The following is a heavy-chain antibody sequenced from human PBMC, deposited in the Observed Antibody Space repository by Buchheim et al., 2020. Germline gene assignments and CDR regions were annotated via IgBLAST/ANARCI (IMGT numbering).Heavy chain of an antibody. V-gene: IGHV1-8*01. CDR3: ARGGSGYYDFWSGYFLGWETSSHPLDY. CDR2: MNPNSGNT. J-gene: IGHJ4*02. CDR1: GYTFTSYD. Sequence: QVQLVQSGAEVKKPGASVKVSCKASGYTFTSYDINWVRQATGQGLEWMGWMNPNSGNTGYAQKFQGRVTMTRNTSISTAYMELSSLRSEDTAVYYCARGGSGYYDFWSGYFLGWETSSHPLDYWGQGTL. D-gene: IGHD3-3*01.